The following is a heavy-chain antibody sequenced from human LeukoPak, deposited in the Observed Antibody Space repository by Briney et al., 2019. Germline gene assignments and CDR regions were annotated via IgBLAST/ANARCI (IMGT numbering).Heavy chain of an antibody. D-gene: IGHD2-2*01. CDR2: IYHSGST. V-gene: IGHV4-30-2*01. CDR3: AVGYCSSTSCFDY. CDR1: GGSISSGGYY. J-gene: IGHJ4*02. Sequence: SETLSLTCTVSGGSISSGGYYWSWIRQPPGKGLEWIGYIYHSGSTYYNPSLKSRVTISVDGSKNQFSLKLSSVTAADTAVYYCAVGYCSSTSCFDYWGQGTLVTVSS.